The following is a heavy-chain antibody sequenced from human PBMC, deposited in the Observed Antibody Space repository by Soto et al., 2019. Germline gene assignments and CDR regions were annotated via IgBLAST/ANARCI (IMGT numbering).Heavy chain of an antibody. D-gene: IGHD2-15*01. V-gene: IGHV1-69*12. CDR3: ARESRYCSGGSCYFRPGIDY. CDR2: IIPIFGTA. J-gene: IGHJ4*02. Sequence: QVQLVQSGAEVKKPGSSVKVSCKDSGGTFSSYAISWVRQAPGQGLEWMGGIIPIFGTANYAQKFQGRVTMTADEATSTAYMGLSSLRSDDTAVYYCARESRYCSGGSCYFRPGIDYWGQGTLVTVSS. CDR1: GGTFSSYA.